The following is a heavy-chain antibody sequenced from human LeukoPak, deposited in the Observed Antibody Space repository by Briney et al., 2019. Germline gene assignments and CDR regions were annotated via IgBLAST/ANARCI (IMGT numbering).Heavy chain of an antibody. CDR2: ISAYNGNT. Sequence: GASVKVSCKASGYTFTSYGISWVRQAPGQGLEWMGWISAYNGNTNYAQKLQGRVTMTTDTSTSTAYMELRSLRSDDTAVYYCARHVYTYGPDDAFDIWGQGTMVTVSS. CDR1: GYTFTSYG. J-gene: IGHJ3*02. D-gene: IGHD5-18*01. V-gene: IGHV1-18*01. CDR3: ARHVYTYGPDDAFDI.